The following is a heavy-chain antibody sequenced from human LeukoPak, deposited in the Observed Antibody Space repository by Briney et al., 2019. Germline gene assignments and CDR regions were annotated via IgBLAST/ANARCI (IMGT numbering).Heavy chain of an antibody. CDR2: IRFDGSTK. Sequence: HAGGSLRLSCVASGITFSSSSMHWVRQAPGKGLEWLAFIRFDGSTKYYADSVKGRFTVSRDNSKSTLYLQMKSLRAEDTAVYYCAQPDFWGQGTLVTVSS. J-gene: IGHJ4*02. CDR1: GITFSSSS. CDR3: AQPDF. V-gene: IGHV3-30*02.